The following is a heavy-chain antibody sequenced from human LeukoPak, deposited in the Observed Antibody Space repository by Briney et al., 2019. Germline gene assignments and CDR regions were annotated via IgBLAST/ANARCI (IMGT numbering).Heavy chain of an antibody. CDR2: IKSKAYGGAA. V-gene: IGHV3-49*04. CDR1: GFTFGGYA. Sequence: GGSLRLSCTASGFTFGGYAMSWVRQAPGKGLEWVAFIKSKAYGGAAEYAASVKGRFTISRDDSKSIAYLQMNSLKTEDTAVYYCTRPLGTTVVTPLFDYWGQGTLVTVSS. D-gene: IGHD4-23*01. CDR3: TRPLGTTVVTPLFDY. J-gene: IGHJ4*02.